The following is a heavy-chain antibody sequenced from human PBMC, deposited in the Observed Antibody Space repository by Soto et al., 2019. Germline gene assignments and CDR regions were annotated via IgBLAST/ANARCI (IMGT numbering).Heavy chain of an antibody. Sequence: PGGSLRLSCAASGFTFSSYAMSWVRQAPGKGLEWVSAISGSGGSTYYADSVKGRFTISRDNSKNTLYLQMNSLRAEDTAVYYCARDFSFWSGYRYYYYYGMDVWGQGTTVTVFS. D-gene: IGHD3-3*01. CDR1: GFTFSSYA. J-gene: IGHJ6*02. CDR2: ISGSGGST. V-gene: IGHV3-23*01. CDR3: ARDFSFWSGYRYYYYYGMDV.